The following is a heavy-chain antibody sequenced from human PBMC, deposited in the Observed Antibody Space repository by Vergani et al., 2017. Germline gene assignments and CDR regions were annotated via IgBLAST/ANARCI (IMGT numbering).Heavy chain of an antibody. Sequence: QVQLVQSGAEVKKPGSSVKVSCKASGGTFSSYTISWVRQAPGQGLEWMGRIIPILGIANYAQKFQGRVTITADKSTSTAYMELSSLRSEDTAVYYCAKVVVGATYYYYYGMDVWGQGTTVTVSS. J-gene: IGHJ6*02. CDR3: AKVVVGATYYYYYGMDV. D-gene: IGHD1-26*01. V-gene: IGHV1-69*02. CDR2: IIPILGIA. CDR1: GGTFSSYT.